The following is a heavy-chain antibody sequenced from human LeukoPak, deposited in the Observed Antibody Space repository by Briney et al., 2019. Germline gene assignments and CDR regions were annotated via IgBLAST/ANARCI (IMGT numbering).Heavy chain of an antibody. Sequence: SETLSLTCAVSGGSISTSDWWSWVRQPPGKGLEWIGEIYHNGNTNYNPSLKSRVTISVDKYKNQFSLKLSSVTAADTAVYYCARTFYYTSESYSLDYWGQGTLVTVSS. J-gene: IGHJ4*02. CDR2: IYHNGNT. D-gene: IGHD3-10*01. V-gene: IGHV4-4*02. CDR3: ARTFYYTSESYSLDY. CDR1: GGSISTSDW.